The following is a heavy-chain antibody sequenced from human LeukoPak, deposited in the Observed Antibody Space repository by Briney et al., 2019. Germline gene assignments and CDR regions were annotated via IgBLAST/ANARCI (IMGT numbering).Heavy chain of an antibody. J-gene: IGHJ5*02. CDR3: TRDRLGESGWFDP. CDR2: MNPNSGGA. D-gene: IGHD3-16*01. CDR1: GYTFTDYN. Sequence: ASAKVSCKASGYTFTDYNIHWVRQAPGQGLEWMGWMNPNSGGANYAQKFQDRVTMTRDTSISTAYMELSGVRSDDSAVYYCTRDRLGESGWFDPWDQGTLVTVSS. V-gene: IGHV1-2*02.